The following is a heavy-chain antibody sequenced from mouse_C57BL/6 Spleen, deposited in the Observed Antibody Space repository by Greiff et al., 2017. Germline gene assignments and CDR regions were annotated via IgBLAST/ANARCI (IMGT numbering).Heavy chain of an antibody. CDR2: ISYDGSN. CDR3: ARETGRVFAY. V-gene: IGHV3-6*01. Sequence: EVKLVESGPGLVKPSQSLSLTCSVTGYSITSGYYWNWIRQFPGNKLEWMGYISYDGSNNYNPSLKNRISITRDTSTNQFFLKLNSVTTEDTATYYCARETGRVFAYWGQGTLVTVSA. J-gene: IGHJ3*01. D-gene: IGHD4-1*01. CDR1: GYSITSGYY.